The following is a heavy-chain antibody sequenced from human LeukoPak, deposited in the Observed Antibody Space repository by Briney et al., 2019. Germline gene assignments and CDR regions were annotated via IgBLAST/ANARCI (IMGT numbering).Heavy chain of an antibody. CDR3: AKDATASPYFHWFDN. Sequence: PGGSLRLSCAASGFTFSSYAMNWVRQAPGKRPERVAGISSGDRTSHAESVKGRFTISRDKSKDTLYLQMNSLRAEDTAVYYCAKDATASPYFHWFDNWGQGTQVIVSS. CDR2: ISSGDRT. CDR1: GFTFSSYA. V-gene: IGHV3-23*01. J-gene: IGHJ4*02. D-gene: IGHD3-9*01.